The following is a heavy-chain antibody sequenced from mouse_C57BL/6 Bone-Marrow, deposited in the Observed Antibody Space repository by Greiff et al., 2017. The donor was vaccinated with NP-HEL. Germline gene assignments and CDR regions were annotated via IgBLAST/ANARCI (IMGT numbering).Heavy chain of an antibody. CDR2: IYPYNGVS. Sequence: EVQLQQSGPELVKPGASGKISGKAAGDSCTGYYRHGVKESHGNILDWIGYIYPYNGVSSYNQKFKGKSTLTVDKSSSTAYMELRSLTSEDSAVYYCARGSDWFAYWGQGTLVTVSA. V-gene: IGHV1-31*01. CDR3: ARGSDWFAY. CDR1: GDSCTGYY. J-gene: IGHJ3*01.